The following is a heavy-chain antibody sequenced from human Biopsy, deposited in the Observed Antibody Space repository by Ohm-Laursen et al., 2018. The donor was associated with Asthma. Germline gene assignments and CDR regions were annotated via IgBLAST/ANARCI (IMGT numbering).Heavy chain of an antibody. CDR3: AKDRDYDILTGPPGFDY. Sequence: SLRLSCTASGFTFSSYAMSWVRQAPGKGLEWVSAISGSGGSTYYAASVKSRFTISRDNSKNTLYLQMNSLRAEDTAVYYCAKDRDYDILTGPPGFDYWGQGTLITVSS. J-gene: IGHJ4*02. CDR1: GFTFSSYA. CDR2: ISGSGGST. V-gene: IGHV3-23*01. D-gene: IGHD3-9*01.